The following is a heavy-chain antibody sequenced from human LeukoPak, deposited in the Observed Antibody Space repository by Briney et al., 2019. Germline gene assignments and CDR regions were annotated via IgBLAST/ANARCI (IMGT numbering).Heavy chain of an antibody. Sequence: SGPTLVKPTQTLTLTCTFSGFSFSTSGVGVGWIRQPPGKALEWLAVIYWDEDKSYRPSLKSRLTITKDTSKNQVVLTMTNMDRLDTATYYCARWLSYDILTGSRGTFDYWGRGILVTVSS. CDR1: GFSFSTSGVG. CDR3: ARWLSYDILTGSRGTFDY. CDR2: IYWDEDK. J-gene: IGHJ4*02. D-gene: IGHD3-9*01. V-gene: IGHV2-5*02.